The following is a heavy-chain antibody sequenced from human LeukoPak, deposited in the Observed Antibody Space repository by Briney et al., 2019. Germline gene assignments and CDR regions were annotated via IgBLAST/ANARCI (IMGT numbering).Heavy chain of an antibody. CDR2: IISSSSYI. J-gene: IGHJ4*02. V-gene: IGHV3-21*01. CDR1: GFTFSSYS. Sequence: GSLRLSFAASGFTFSSYSMNWVRPAPGKGLEWVSSIISSSSYIYYADSVKGRFTISRDNAKNSLYLQMNSLRAEDTAVYYCARVRCSGGSCRYYFDYWGQGTLVTVSS. CDR3: ARVRCSGGSCRYYFDY. D-gene: IGHD2-15*01.